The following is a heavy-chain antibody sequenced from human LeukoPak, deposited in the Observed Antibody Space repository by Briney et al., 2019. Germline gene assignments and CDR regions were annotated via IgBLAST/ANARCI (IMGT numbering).Heavy chain of an antibody. V-gene: IGHV4-4*07. CDR1: GGSISSYY. Sequence: SETLSLTCTVSGGSISSYYWSWIRQPAVKGLEWIGRIYTSGSTNYNPSLKSRVTMSVDTSKNQFSLNLTSVTAADTAVYYCARDNDFWSGSLDYWGQGTLVTVSS. D-gene: IGHD3-3*01. CDR3: ARDNDFWSGSLDY. J-gene: IGHJ4*02. CDR2: IYTSGST.